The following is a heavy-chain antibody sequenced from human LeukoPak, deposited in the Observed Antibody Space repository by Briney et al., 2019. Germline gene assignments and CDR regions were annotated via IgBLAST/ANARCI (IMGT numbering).Heavy chain of an antibody. CDR2: TWHTGSA. J-gene: IGHJ4*02. V-gene: IGHV4-38-2*01. CDR1: GSSITTDFY. D-gene: IGHD3-22*01. CDR3: SRRKYAYDRNGFYTENFFDT. Sequence: PSETLSLTCSVSGSSITTDFYWAWIRQPPGKGLEWIADTWHTGSAYFTPSLKSRVTMSVDTSKNQLSLRLTSVTAADTAVYFCSRRKYAYDRNGFYTENFFDTWGLGTLVTVSS.